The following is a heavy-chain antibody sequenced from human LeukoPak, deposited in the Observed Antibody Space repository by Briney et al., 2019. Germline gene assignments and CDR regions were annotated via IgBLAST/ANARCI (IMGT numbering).Heavy chain of an antibody. D-gene: IGHD6-19*01. J-gene: IGHJ1*01. V-gene: IGHV4-34*01. Sequence: PSETLSLTCAVYGRSFSGYYWSWIRQPPGKGLEWIGEINHSGSTNYNPSLKSRVTISVDTSKNQFSLKLSSVTAADTAVYYCARFTGNGARIRSGWDLEYFQHWGQGTLVTVSS. CDR2: INHSGST. CDR3: ARFTGNGARIRSGWDLEYFQH. CDR1: GRSFSGYY.